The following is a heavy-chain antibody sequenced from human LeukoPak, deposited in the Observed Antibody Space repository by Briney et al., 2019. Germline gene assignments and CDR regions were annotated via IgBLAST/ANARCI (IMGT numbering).Heavy chain of an antibody. CDR2: ITGSSGNT. J-gene: IGHJ4*02. CDR3: AKWGDYDVLTSYYVSDY. Sequence: GGSLTCSCAASGFTFSNYAMSRVRPGPGLGLVWVSAITGSSGNTYYAFSVKVPFTMSRDTSKNTVFLQMNSLRAEDTAVYYWAKWGDYDVLTSYYVSDYWGQGTLVTVSS. V-gene: IGHV3-23*01. CDR1: GFTFSNYA. D-gene: IGHD3-9*01.